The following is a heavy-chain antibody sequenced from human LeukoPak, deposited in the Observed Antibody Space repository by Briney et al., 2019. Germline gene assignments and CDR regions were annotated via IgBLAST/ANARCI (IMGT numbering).Heavy chain of an antibody. Sequence: GSLRLSCAASGFTFSNYGMNWVRQAPGKGLEWVSGISGSGGSTYSADSVKGRFIISRDNSKNTLYLQMNSLRAEDTAVYYCAKDLSSGWTYYFDYWGQGTLVTVSS. J-gene: IGHJ4*02. CDR3: AKDLSSGWTYYFDY. CDR1: GFTFSNYG. D-gene: IGHD6-19*01. CDR2: ISGSGGST. V-gene: IGHV3-23*01.